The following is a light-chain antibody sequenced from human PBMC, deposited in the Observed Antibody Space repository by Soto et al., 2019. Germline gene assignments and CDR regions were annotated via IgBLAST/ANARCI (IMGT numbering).Light chain of an antibody. V-gene: IGLV1-44*01. Sequence: QLVLTQPPSASGTPGQRVTISCSGSSSNIGSSSVNWYQQRPGTAPKLLIYNNNQWPSGVPDRFSGSKSGTSASLAISGPQSEDEADYYCAAWDVSLNGLYVFGTGTKLTVL. J-gene: IGLJ1*01. CDR3: AAWDVSLNGLYV. CDR2: NNN. CDR1: SSNIGSSS.